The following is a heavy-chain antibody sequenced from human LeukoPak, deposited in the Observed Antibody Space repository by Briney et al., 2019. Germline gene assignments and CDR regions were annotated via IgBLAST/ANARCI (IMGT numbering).Heavy chain of an antibody. CDR3: TTRGYYYYYMDV. CDR1: GFTFSDYY. Sequence: GGSLRLSCAASGFTFSDYYMSWIRQAPGKGLEWGSYISSSGSTIYYADSVKGRFTISRDNAKNSLYLQMNSLRAEDTAVYYCTTRGYYYYYMDVWGKGTTVTVSS. D-gene: IGHD2-2*01. CDR2: ISSSGSTI. V-gene: IGHV3-11*01. J-gene: IGHJ6*03.